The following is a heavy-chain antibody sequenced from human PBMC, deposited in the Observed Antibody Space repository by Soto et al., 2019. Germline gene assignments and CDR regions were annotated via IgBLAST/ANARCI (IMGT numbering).Heavy chain of an antibody. D-gene: IGHD4-4*01. CDR1: GGSISSYY. CDR3: ARRYSGTLDY. J-gene: IGHJ4*02. V-gene: IGHV4-59*08. CDR2: IYYSGST. Sequence: SETLSLTCTFSGGSISSYYWSWIRQPPGKGLEWIGYIYYSGSTNYNPSPKSRVTISVDTSKNQFSLKLSSVTAADTAVYYCARRYSGTLDYWGQGTLVTVSS.